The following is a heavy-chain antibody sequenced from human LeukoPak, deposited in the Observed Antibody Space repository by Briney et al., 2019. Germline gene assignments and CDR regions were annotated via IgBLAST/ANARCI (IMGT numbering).Heavy chain of an antibody. V-gene: IGHV3-30*04. CDR1: GFIFSHST. CDR3: ARDLWDYYDSSGYYYYYGMDV. D-gene: IGHD3-22*01. Sequence: GGSLRLSCAVSGFIFSHSTMQWVRQAPGKGLEWVALISNDGSYKHYADSVKGRFTISRDNSKNTLYLQMNSLRAEDTAGYYCARDLWDYYDSSGYYYYYGMDVWGQGTTVTVSS. CDR2: ISNDGSYK. J-gene: IGHJ6*02.